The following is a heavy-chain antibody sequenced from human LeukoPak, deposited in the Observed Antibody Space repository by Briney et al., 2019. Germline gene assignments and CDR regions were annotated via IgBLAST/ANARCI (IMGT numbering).Heavy chain of an antibody. CDR3: ARDRGDTAMAHPFDY. D-gene: IGHD5-18*01. Sequence: SETLSLTCTVSGGSISSYYWSWIRQPPGKGLEWIGYIYYSGSTNYNPSLKSRVTISIDTSKNQFSLKLSSVTAADTAVYYCARDRGDTAMAHPFDYWGQGTLVTVSS. J-gene: IGHJ4*02. CDR1: GGSISSYY. CDR2: IYYSGST. V-gene: IGHV4-59*01.